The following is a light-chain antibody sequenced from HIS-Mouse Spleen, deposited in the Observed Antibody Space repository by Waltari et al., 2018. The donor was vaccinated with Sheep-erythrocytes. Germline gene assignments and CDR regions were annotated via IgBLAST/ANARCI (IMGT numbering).Light chain of an antibody. V-gene: IGLV3-1*01. CDR2: QDS. J-gene: IGLJ2*01. Sequence: SYELTQPPSVSVSPGQTANITCSGDKLGDKYACWYQQKPGQSPVLVIYQDSKRPSGIPERFSCSNSGNTATLTISGTQAMDEADYYCQAWDSSTAWNVVFGGGTKLTVL. CDR3: QAWDSSTAWNVV. CDR1: KLGDKY.